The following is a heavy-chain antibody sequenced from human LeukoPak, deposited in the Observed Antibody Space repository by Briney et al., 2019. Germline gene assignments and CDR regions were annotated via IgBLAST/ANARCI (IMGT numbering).Heavy chain of an antibody. V-gene: IGHV5-51*01. J-gene: IGHJ4*02. Sequence: GESLKISCKGSGYSFTSYWIGWVRQMPGKGLEWMGIIYPGDSDTRYNPSFQGQVTISADKSISTAYPQWSSLKASDTAMYYCARHIVGALYYFDYWGQGTLVTVSS. CDR3: ARHIVGALYYFDY. CDR2: IYPGDSDT. CDR1: GYSFTSYW. D-gene: IGHD1-26*01.